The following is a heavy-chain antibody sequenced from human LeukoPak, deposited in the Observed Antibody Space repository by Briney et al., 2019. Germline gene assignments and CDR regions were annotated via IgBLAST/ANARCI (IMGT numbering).Heavy chain of an antibody. Sequence: ASVKVSCKASGYSFTNYAMNWVRQAPGQGLEWMGWIHPSTGNPTYAQGFTGRFVFSLDTSVSTAYLQISSLKAEDTAVYFCARAFQSLGGLSLPDYWGQGTLVTVSS. J-gene: IGHJ4*02. CDR2: IHPSTGNP. CDR3: ARAFQSLGGLSLPDY. D-gene: IGHD3-16*02. V-gene: IGHV7-4-1*02. CDR1: GYSFTNYA.